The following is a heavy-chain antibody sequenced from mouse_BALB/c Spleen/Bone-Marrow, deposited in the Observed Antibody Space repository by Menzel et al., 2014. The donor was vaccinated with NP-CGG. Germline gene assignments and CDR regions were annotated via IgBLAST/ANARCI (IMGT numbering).Heavy chain of an antibody. Sequence: QVQLQQSGPELVQPGASVKISCEASGYTFTSYDINWVKQRPGQGLEWIGWIYPGDSNTKSNEKFKGNATLTADKSSSTAYMHVSSLTSGNSAVYFCAMTARGGFAYWGQGTLVTVSA. V-gene: IGHV1S56*01. CDR2: IYPGDSNT. CDR1: GYTFTSYD. CDR3: AMTARGGFAY. J-gene: IGHJ3*01. D-gene: IGHD3-2*01.